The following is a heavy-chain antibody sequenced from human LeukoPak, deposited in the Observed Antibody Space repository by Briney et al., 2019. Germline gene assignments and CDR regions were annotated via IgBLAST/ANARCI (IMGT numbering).Heavy chain of an antibody. CDR3: AREERYFDWLLSTPHYYYYYYMDV. Sequence: PGGSLRLSCAASGFTFSSYWMHWVRQAPGKGLVWVSRINSDGSSTSYADSVKGRFTIPRDNAKNTLYLQMNSLRAEDTAVYYCAREERYFDWLLSTPHYYYYYYMDVWGKGTTVTISS. J-gene: IGHJ6*03. CDR2: INSDGSST. V-gene: IGHV3-74*01. CDR1: GFTFSSYW. D-gene: IGHD3-9*01.